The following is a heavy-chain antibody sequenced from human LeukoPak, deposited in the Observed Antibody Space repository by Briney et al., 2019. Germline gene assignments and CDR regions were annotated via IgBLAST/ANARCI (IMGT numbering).Heavy chain of an antibody. CDR2: IYYSGST. CDR3: ARGRPHLDY. J-gene: IGHJ4*02. Sequence: PSETLSLTCTVSGGSISSSSYYWGWIRQPPGRGLEWIGNIYYSGSTYYSPSLKSRVTISVDTSKNQFSLKLSSVTAADTAVYYCARGRPHLDYWGQGTLVTVSS. CDR1: GGSISSSSYY. V-gene: IGHV4-39*07.